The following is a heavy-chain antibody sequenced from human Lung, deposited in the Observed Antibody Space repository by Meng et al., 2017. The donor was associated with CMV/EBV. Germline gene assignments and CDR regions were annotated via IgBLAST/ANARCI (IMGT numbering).Heavy chain of an antibody. Sequence: SETLSLTCTVSGGSISSSSYYWGWIRQPTGKGLEWIGSIYYSGSTYYNPSLKSRVTISVDTSKNQFSLKLSSVTAADTAVYYCASTNYDFWSGYWRGNFDYWGQGTLVTVSS. D-gene: IGHD3-3*01. V-gene: IGHV4-39*07. CDR1: GGSISSSSYY. CDR2: IYYSGST. J-gene: IGHJ4*02. CDR3: ASTNYDFWSGYWRGNFDY.